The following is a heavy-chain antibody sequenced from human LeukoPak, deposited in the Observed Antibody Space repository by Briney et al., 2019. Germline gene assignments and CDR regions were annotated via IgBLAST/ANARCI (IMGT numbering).Heavy chain of an antibody. V-gene: IGHV4-38-2*02. Sequence: ASETLSLTCTVSGYSISSGYYWGWIRQPPGKGLEWIGSIYHSGSTYYNPSLKSRVTISVDTSKNQFSLKLSSVTAADTAVYYCARVGWLQSDFDYWGQGTLVTVSS. J-gene: IGHJ4*02. CDR3: ARVGWLQSDFDY. D-gene: IGHD5-24*01. CDR2: IYHSGST. CDR1: GYSISSGYY.